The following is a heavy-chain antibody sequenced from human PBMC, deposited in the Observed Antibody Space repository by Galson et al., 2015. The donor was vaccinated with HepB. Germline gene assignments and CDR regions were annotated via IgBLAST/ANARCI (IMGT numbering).Heavy chain of an antibody. V-gene: IGHV1-24*01. J-gene: IGHJ4*02. CDR3: ATAPGGLLWFGELYY. CDR2: FDPEDGET. Sequence: SVKVSCKVSGYTLTELSMHWVRQAPGKGLEWMGGFDPEDGETIYAQKFQGRVTMTEDTSTDTAYMELSSLRSEDTAVYYCATAPGGLLWFGELYYWGQGTLVTVSS. CDR1: GYTLTELS. D-gene: IGHD3-10*01.